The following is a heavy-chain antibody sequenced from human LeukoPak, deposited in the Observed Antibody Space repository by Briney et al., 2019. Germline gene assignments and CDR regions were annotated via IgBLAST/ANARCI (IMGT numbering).Heavy chain of an antibody. Sequence: RSETLSLTCAVYGGSFSGYYWSWIRQPPGKGLDWIGEVNHSGSTNYNPSLKSRVTISVDTSKNQFSLKLSSVTAADTAVYYCARGRRVFWNPTRYYMDVWGKGTTVTVSS. V-gene: IGHV4-34*01. J-gene: IGHJ6*03. CDR2: VNHSGST. D-gene: IGHD3-3*01. CDR1: GGSFSGYY. CDR3: ARGRRVFWNPTRYYMDV.